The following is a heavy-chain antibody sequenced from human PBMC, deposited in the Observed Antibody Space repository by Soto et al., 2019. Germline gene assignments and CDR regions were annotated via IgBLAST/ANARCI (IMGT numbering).Heavy chain of an antibody. CDR2: IYHSGGT. V-gene: IGHV4-38-2*01. CDR3: ARGEGGRNWFDP. J-gene: IGHJ5*02. CDR1: GYSISSGYY. D-gene: IGHD1-26*01. Sequence: PSETLSLTCAVSGYSISSGYYWGWIRQPPGKGLEWIGSIYHSGGTYYNPSLKSRVTISVDTSKNQFSLKLSSVTAADTAVYYCARGEGGRNWFDPWGQGTLVTVS.